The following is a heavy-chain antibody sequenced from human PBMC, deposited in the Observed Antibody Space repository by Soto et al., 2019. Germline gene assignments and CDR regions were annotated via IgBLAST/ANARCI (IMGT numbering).Heavy chain of an antibody. J-gene: IGHJ4*02. CDR2: IYYTGST. Sequence: QVQLQESGPGLVEPSQTLSLTCSASGSTISSGGNYWSWIRQRPGKGLEWIGYIYYTGSTYYSPSLKSRVTMSVDTSKNQFSLRVLSVTAPGTASYYCARGGLRQGETGYYAPFDYWCQGTLVTVSS. CDR1: GSTISSGGNY. V-gene: IGHV4-31*03. D-gene: IGHD3-9*01. CDR3: ARGGLRQGETGYYAPFDY.